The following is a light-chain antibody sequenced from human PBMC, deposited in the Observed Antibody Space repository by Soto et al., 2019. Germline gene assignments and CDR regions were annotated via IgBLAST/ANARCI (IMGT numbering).Light chain of an antibody. J-gene: IGLJ1*01. CDR2: DVS. CDR3: SSYTSSSTNV. Sequence: QSVLTQPASVSGSPGQSITISCTGTSSDVGGYNYVSWYQQHPGKAPKLMIYDVSNRPSGVSNRFSGSKSGNTASLTISGLQAEDEADYYCSSYTSSSTNVFGPGTKVT. V-gene: IGLV2-14*01. CDR1: SSDVGGYNY.